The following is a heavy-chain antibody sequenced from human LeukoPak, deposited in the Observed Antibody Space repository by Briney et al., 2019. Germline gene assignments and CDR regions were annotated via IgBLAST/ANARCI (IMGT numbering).Heavy chain of an antibody. CDR3: ARGDLRDGTNLYDFYY. D-gene: IGHD5-24*01. J-gene: IGHJ4*02. CDR2: LYSDGGT. V-gene: IGHV3-53*01. Sequence: GGSLRLSCAASGFTYNSIYMSWVRQAPGKGLEWVSVLYSDGGTYYADSVRGRFTVSRDNSKNTLFLQMNSLRAEDTAVYYCARGDLRDGTNLYDFYYCGQGTLVTVSS. CDR1: GFTYNSIY.